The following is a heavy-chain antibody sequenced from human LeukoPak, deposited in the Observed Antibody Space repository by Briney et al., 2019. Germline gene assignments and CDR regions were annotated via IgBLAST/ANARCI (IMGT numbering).Heavy chain of an antibody. Sequence: GGSLRLSCAASGFTFSSYGMTWVRQAPGKGLEWVSGISGSGGSTYYADSVKGRFTISRDNSKNTLYLQMNCLRAEDTAVYYCARDLMGIAYRGAFYYWGQGTLVTVSS. CDR2: ISGSGGST. D-gene: IGHD6-13*01. CDR3: ARDLMGIAYRGAFYY. J-gene: IGHJ4*02. V-gene: IGHV3-23*01. CDR1: GFTFSSYG.